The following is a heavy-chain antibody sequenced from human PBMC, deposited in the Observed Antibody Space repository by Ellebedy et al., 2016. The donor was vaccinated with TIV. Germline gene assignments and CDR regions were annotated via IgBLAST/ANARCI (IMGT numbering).Heavy chain of an antibody. CDR3: AKPGITTYFRHGWIED. CDR1: GFTFSRYA. V-gene: IGHV3-23*01. CDR2: ISGSDGST. Sequence: GESLKISCEASGFTFSRYAMGWVRQTPGRGLEWVSAISGSDGSTSYADSVKGRFTISRDDSRSTLYLQMNSLRAEDTALYYCAKPGITTYFRHGWIEDWGQGTLVTVSS. J-gene: IGHJ4*02. D-gene: IGHD1-20*01.